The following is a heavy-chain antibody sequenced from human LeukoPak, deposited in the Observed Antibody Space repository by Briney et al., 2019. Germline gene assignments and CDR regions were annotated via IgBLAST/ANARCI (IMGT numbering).Heavy chain of an antibody. V-gene: IGHV3-9*03. CDR2: ISWNSGSI. CDR1: GFTFDDYA. Sequence: GRSLRLSCAASGFTFDDYAIHWVRQAPGKGLEWVSSISWNSGSIGYADSVKGRFTISRDNSKNTLYLQMNSLRAEDMAVYYCAKGSGWEQSYYYYYMDVWGKGTTVTISS. J-gene: IGHJ6*03. CDR3: AKGSGWEQSYYYYYMDV. D-gene: IGHD1-26*01.